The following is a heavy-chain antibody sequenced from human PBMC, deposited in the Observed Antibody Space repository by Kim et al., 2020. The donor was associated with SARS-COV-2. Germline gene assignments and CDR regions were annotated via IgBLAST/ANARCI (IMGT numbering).Heavy chain of an antibody. V-gene: IGHV4-39*01. CDR1: GGSISSSSYY. CDR2: IYYSGST. CDR3: ARLIRSDYLYYFDY. J-gene: IGHJ4*02. Sequence: SETLSLTCTVSGGSISSSSYYWGWIRQPPGKGLEWIGSIYYSGSTYYNPSLKSRVTISVDTSKNQFSLKLSSVTAADTAVYYCARLIRSDYLYYFDYWGQGTLVTVSS. D-gene: IGHD4-17*01.